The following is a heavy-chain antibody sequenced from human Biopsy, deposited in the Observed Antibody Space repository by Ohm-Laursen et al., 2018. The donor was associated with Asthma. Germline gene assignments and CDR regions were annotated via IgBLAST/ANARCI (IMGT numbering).Heavy chain of an antibody. CDR2: IYYSGST. D-gene: IGHD5-12*01. V-gene: IGHV4-31*03. CDR1: YGSITSGGYY. CDR3: ARGYSGSDRIVYYYSGLEV. Sequence: TLSLTCTVSYGSITSGGYYWTWTRQLPGKGLEWIGYIYYSGSTYYNPSLKSRVTISVDTSQNQFSLNLNSVTAEDTAVYYCARGYSGSDRIVYYYSGLEVWGQGTTVTVSS. J-gene: IGHJ6*02.